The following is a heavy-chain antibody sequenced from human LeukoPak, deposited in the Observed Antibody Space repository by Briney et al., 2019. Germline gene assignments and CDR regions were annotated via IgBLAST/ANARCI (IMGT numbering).Heavy chain of an antibody. CDR2: ISAYNGNT. Sequence: GASVKVSCKASGYTFTSYGISWVRQAPGQGLEWMGWISAYNGNTNYAQKLQGRVTMTTDTSTSTAYMELRSLRSDDTAVYYCARLLEDVATRGHGSGSLVGKFDYWGQGTLVTVSS. J-gene: IGHJ4*02. D-gene: IGHD3-10*01. CDR1: GYTFTSYG. V-gene: IGHV1-18*01. CDR3: ARLLEDVATRGHGSGSLVGKFDY.